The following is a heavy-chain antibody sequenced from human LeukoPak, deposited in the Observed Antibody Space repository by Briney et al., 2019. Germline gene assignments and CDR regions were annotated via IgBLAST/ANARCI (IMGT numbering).Heavy chain of an antibody. CDR3: ARVRGGN. CDR2: INEHGTT. D-gene: IGHD3-16*01. J-gene: IGHJ4*02. V-gene: IGHV3-74*01. Sequence: GGSLRLSCAASGFAFSDFWMYWVRQAPGKGLVWISNINEHGTTAYADSVKGRFTISRDNAKNILYLQMNSLRAEDTAVYYCARVRGGNWGQGTLVTVSS. CDR1: GFAFSDFW.